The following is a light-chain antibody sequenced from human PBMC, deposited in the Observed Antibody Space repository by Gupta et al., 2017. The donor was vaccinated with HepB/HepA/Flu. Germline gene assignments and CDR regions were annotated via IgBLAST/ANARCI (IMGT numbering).Light chain of an antibody. J-gene: IGLJ3*02. V-gene: IGLV1-51*02. CDR2: EDN. CDR3: QKWETGRGVGGV. Sequence: QSVVTQPPSVSAAALQQVTISCSGSGTNVGYKYVSCYKQLPGTDPKLLIYEDNKRPSEIPDRFSGAKSGTSATLDITGRQNGDEGDYYCQKWETGRGVGGVFGGGTKVTVL. CDR1: GTNVGYKY.